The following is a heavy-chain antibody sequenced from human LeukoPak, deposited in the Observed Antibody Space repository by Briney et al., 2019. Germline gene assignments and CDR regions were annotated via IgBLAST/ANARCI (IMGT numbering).Heavy chain of an antibody. CDR1: GYTFIGYY. V-gene: IGHV1-8*01. Sequence: GASVKVSCKASGYTFIGYYINWVRQATGQGLEWMGWMNPNTGNTGYAQKFRGRVTMTRNTSISTASMELSSLTSGDTALYYCARGAPGSYCSGGSCPYFDYWGQGTLVSVSS. CDR2: MNPNTGNT. D-gene: IGHD2-15*01. J-gene: IGHJ4*02. CDR3: ARGAPGSYCSGGSCPYFDY.